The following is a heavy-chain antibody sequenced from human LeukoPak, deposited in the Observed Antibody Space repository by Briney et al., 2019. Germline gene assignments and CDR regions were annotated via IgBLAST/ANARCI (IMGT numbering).Heavy chain of an antibody. Sequence: GRSLRLSCAASGFSFSSYGMHWVRQAPGKGLEWVAVIWYDGSIKYYGDSVKGRFTISRDNSKNTLYLQMNSLSAEDTAVYYCAKSLAMVRGINQYYFDYWGQGTLVTVSS. J-gene: IGHJ4*02. CDR1: GFSFSSYG. V-gene: IGHV3-33*06. CDR3: AKSLAMVRGINQYYFDY. CDR2: IWYDGSIK. D-gene: IGHD3-10*01.